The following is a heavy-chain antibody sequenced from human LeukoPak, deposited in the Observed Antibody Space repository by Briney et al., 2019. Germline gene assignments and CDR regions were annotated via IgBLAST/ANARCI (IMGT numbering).Heavy chain of an antibody. V-gene: IGHV3-48*01. J-gene: IGHJ5*02. CDR3: ARGGYNYGGHNWFDP. Sequence: GGSLRLSCAASGFTFSSYSMNWVRQAPGKGLEWVSYISSSSSTIYYADSVKGRFTISRDNAKNSLYLQMNSLRAEDTAVYYCARGGYNYGGHNWFDPWGQGTLVTVSS. CDR2: ISSSSSTI. CDR1: GFTFSSYS. D-gene: IGHD5-18*01.